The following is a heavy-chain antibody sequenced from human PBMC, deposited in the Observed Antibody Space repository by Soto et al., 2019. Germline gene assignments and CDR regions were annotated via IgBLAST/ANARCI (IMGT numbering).Heavy chain of an antibody. CDR1: GFTFSRSP. CDR2: IRNDGGSM. J-gene: IGHJ4*02. CDR3: VRDRYMMSDFGSAVSRD. D-gene: IGHD3-3*01. Sequence: EVQLVQSGGGWVQPGGSLRLSCAASGFTFSRSPMSWVRQVPGKGLEWISAIRNDGGSMYYVDSGKGRFTISRDNSKSTSNLRMENLRSEDAATYYCVRDRYMMSDFGSAVSRDWGQGAQVIVSS. V-gene: IGHV3-23*04.